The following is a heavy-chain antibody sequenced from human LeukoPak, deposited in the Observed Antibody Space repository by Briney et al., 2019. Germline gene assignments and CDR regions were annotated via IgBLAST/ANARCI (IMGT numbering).Heavy chain of an antibody. J-gene: IGHJ4*02. CDR2: VSYDGINK. CDR1: EFTFSNYA. D-gene: IGHD1-7*01. V-gene: IGHV3-30*04. Sequence: PGGSLRLSCAASEFTFSNYAMHWVRQAPGKGLEWVAVVSYDGINKYYADSVKGRFTISRDNSKNTLYLQMNSLRTEDTAVYYCAKDLLMYNWNYYFDYWGQGTLVTVSS. CDR3: AKDLLMYNWNYYFDY.